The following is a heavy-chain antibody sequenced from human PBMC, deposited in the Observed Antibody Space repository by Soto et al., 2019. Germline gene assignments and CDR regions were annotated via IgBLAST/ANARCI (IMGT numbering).Heavy chain of an antibody. Sequence: PGGSLRLSCAASGFTFSSYAMHWVRQAPGKGLEWVAVMSYDGSNQYYGDSVKGRFTISRDNSKDTLYLQMNSLRVEDTAVYYCAKDLGWKDHWGQGTLVTVSS. CDR1: GFTFSSYA. CDR2: MSYDGSNQ. J-gene: IGHJ4*02. V-gene: IGHV3-30*18. D-gene: IGHD1-1*01. CDR3: AKDLGWKDH.